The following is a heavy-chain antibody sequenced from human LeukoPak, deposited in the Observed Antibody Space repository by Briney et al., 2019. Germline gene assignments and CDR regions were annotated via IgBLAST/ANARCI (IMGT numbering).Heavy chain of an antibody. CDR1: GFTFSSYA. Sequence: GGSLRLSCAASGFTFSSYAMSWVRQAPGKGLEWVSAISGSGGSTYYADSVKGRFTISRDNSKNTLYLQMNSLRAEDTAVYYCANRRDSSSWTDYYYYGMDVWGQGTTVTVSS. J-gene: IGHJ6*02. V-gene: IGHV3-23*01. CDR3: ANRRDSSSWTDYYYYGMDV. CDR2: ISGSGGST. D-gene: IGHD6-13*01.